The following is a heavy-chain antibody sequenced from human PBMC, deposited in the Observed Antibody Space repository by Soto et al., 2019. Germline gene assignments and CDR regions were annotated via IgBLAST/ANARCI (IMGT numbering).Heavy chain of an antibody. D-gene: IGHD3-10*01. CDR2: IYYSGST. CDR3: ARGRGKRAFDI. CDR1: GGSISSGGYY. V-gene: IGHV4-31*03. J-gene: IGHJ3*02. Sequence: QVQLQESGPRLVKPSQTLSLTCTVSGGSISSGGYYWSWNRQHPGKGLEWIGYIYYSGSTYYNPSLKSRVTISVDTAKNHFSLKLSAVTAADTAVYYCARGRGKRAFDIWGQGTIVTVSS.